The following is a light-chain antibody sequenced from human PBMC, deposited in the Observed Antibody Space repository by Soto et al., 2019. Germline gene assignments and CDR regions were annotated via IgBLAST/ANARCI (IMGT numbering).Light chain of an antibody. CDR1: RSDVGNYKY. J-gene: IGLJ1*01. V-gene: IGLV2-14*01. CDR2: EVS. Sequence: QSVLTQPASVSGSPGKSITISCTGTRSDVGNYKYVSWYQQHPGKAPKLMIYEVSNRPSGVSNRFSGSKSGNTASLTISGLQAEDEADYYCSSLTTSFTDVFGTGTKGTVL. CDR3: SSLTTSFTDV.